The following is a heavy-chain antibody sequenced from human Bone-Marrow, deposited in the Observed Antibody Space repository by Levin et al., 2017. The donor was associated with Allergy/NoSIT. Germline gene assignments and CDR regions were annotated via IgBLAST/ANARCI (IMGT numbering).Heavy chain of an antibody. V-gene: IGHV3-23*01. Sequence: GGSLRLSCAVSGFTFSRYAMSWVRQAPGKGLEWVSVISGSGGSTYYADSVKGRFTISRDNSKNTLYLQVNSLRAEDTAVYYCAKGNIGVVGATPPTAYYMDGWGKGTTVTVSS. CDR3: AKGNIGVVGATPPTAYYMDG. CDR2: ISGSGGST. CDR1: GFTFSRYA. D-gene: IGHD2-15*01. J-gene: IGHJ6*03.